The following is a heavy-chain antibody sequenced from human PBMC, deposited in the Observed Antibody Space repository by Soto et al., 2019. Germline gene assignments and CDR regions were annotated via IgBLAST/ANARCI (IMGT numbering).Heavy chain of an antibody. D-gene: IGHD5-18*01. V-gene: IGHV1-18*04. CDR1: GYTFTTYG. J-gene: IGHJ6*02. CDR3: ARDRRGYSYGLSGHYYYYGMDV. Sequence: QVHLVQSGAEVKKPGASVKVSCKASGYTFTTYGISWVRQAPGQGLEWMGWISTYNGNTNYEQKLQGRVTLTTDTLTSTAYMELRSLRSDDTAVYYCARDRRGYSYGLSGHYYYYGMDVWGQGTTVTVSS. CDR2: ISTYNGNT.